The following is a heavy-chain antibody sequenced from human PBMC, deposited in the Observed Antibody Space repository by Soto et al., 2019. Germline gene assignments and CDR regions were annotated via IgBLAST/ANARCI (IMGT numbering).Heavy chain of an antibody. J-gene: IGHJ2*01. CDR2: IYHSGST. CDR3: ARDGGLREFWYFDL. V-gene: IGHV4-30-2*01. CDR1: GGSISSGGYS. D-gene: IGHD3-16*01. Sequence: QLQLQESGSGLVKPSQTLSLTCAVSGGSISSGGYSWSWIRQPPGKGLEWIGYIYHSGSTYYNPSLKSRVTISVDRSKNQSSLKLSSVTAADTAVYYCARDGGLREFWYFDLWGRGTLVTVSS.